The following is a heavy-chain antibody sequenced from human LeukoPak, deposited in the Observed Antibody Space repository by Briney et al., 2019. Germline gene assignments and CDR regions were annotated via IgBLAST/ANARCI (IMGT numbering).Heavy chain of an antibody. CDR2: IYYSGST. Sequence: SETLSLTCTVSGYSINSGYYWSWIRQPPGKWLEWIGSIYYSGSTYSNPTLKSRLTISVDTSKNQISLNLTSVTAADAAVYYCARQYSSPSKDAFDIWGQGTMVTVSS. CDR3: ARQYSSPSKDAFDI. CDR1: GYSINSGYY. D-gene: IGHD6-6*01. J-gene: IGHJ3*02. V-gene: IGHV4-38-2*02.